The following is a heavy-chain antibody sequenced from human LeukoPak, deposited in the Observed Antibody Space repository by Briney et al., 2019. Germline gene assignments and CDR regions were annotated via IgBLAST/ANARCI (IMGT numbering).Heavy chain of an antibody. Sequence: SETLSLTCTVSGGSISSYYWSWIRQPPGKGLEWIGYIYYSGSTNYNPSLKSRVTISVDTSKNQFSLKLSSVTPEDTAVYFCARAPDALFHGRAFDLWGRGILVTVVS. V-gene: IGHV4-59*12. CDR1: GGSISSYY. D-gene: IGHD2-21*01. CDR2: IYYSGST. CDR3: ARAPDALFHGRAFDL. J-gene: IGHJ3*01.